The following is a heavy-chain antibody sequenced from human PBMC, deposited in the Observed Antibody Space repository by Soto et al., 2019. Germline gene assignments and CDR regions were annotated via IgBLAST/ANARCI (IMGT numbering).Heavy chain of an antibody. J-gene: IGHJ4*02. Sequence: SETLSLTCAVYGGSFSGYYWSWIRQPPGKGLEWIGEINHSGSTNYNPSLKSRVTISVDTSKNQFSLKLSSVTAADTAVYYCARGGPVRGVIKGVDYWGQGTLVTVSS. CDR2: INHSGST. CDR3: ARGGPVRGVIKGVDY. V-gene: IGHV4-34*01. D-gene: IGHD3-10*01. CDR1: GGSFSGYY.